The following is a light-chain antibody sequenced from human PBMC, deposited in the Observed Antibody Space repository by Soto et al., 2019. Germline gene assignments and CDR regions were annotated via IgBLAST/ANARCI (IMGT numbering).Light chain of an antibody. Sequence: QSALTQSPSASEIPGQRVTISCSGGSSNVGRNTVNWYQQLPGTAPKLLIYSNNRRPSGVPDRFSGSKSGTSASLAISGLQSEDEADYYCAAWDDSLTDYVFGNGTKVTVL. V-gene: IGLV1-44*01. CDR1: SSNVGRNT. CDR2: SNN. J-gene: IGLJ1*01. CDR3: AAWDDSLTDYV.